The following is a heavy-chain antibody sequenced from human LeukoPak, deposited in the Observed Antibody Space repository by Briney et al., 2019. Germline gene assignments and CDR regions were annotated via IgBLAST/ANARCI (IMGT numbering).Heavy chain of an antibody. D-gene: IGHD2-2*01. CDR1: GYTSTSYA. CDR2: INAGNGNT. CDR3: AREFGYCSSTSCYLEDYYFDY. Sequence: ASVKVSCKASGYTSTSYAMHWVRQAPGQRLEWMGWINAGNGNTKYSQKFQGRVTITRDTSASTAYMELSSLRSEDTAVYYCAREFGYCSSTSCYLEDYYFDYWGQGTLVTVSS. J-gene: IGHJ4*02. V-gene: IGHV1-3*01.